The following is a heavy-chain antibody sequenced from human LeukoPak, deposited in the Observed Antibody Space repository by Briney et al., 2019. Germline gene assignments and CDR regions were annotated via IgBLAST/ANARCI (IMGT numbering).Heavy chain of an antibody. CDR1: GGSISSSSYY. J-gene: IGHJ4*02. CDR2: IYYSGST. V-gene: IGHV4-39*07. D-gene: IGHD2-2*01. Sequence: SETLSLTCTVSGGSISSSSYYWGWIRQPPGKGLEWIGSIYYSGSTYYNPSLKSRVTISVDTSKNQFSLKLSSVTAADTAVYYCARGDIVVVPAAFDYWGQGTLVTVSS. CDR3: ARGDIVVVPAAFDY.